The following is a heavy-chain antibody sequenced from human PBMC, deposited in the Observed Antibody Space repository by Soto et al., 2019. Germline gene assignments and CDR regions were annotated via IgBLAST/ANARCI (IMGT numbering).Heavy chain of an antibody. CDR3: ARDAAIGMNDY. V-gene: IGHV1-18*01. Sequence: ASVKVSCKASGYTFTSYGISWVRQAPGQGLEWKGWINAYKGNTKYAQKLQGRVTMTTDTSTSTAYLELRSLLSYVTSVYYCARDAAIGMNDYWGQGTLVTVS. CDR1: GYTFTSYG. CDR2: INAYKGNT. J-gene: IGHJ4*02. D-gene: IGHD1-20*01.